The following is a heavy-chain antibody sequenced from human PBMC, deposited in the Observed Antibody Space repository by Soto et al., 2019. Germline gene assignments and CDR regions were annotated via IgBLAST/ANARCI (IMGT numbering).Heavy chain of an antibody. V-gene: IGHV5-51*01. J-gene: IGHJ4*01. CDR1: GYRFASYR. D-gene: IGHD3-3*01. CDR3: ARYFFDNFDY. CDR2: IDPSDSDI. Sequence: PGESLKISCKGSGYRFASYRIAWVRQMPGKGLEWMGIIDPSDSDIRNSPSFQGQVTISADKSISTAYLQWSSLKASDTAIYYCARYFFDNFDYWGHGTLVTVSS.